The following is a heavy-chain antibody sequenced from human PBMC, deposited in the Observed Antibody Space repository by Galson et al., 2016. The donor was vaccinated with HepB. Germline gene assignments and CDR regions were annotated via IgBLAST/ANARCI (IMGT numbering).Heavy chain of an antibody. CDR1: GFTFSSYS. D-gene: IGHD4-17*01. V-gene: IGHV3-48*01. Sequence: SLRLSCAASGFTFSSYSMNWIRQAPGKGLEWVSYISSSGNARYYADSVQGRFTISRDNAKNSLFLQMNSLSVEDTAVYYCARSGEPSWGQGTLVTVSS. J-gene: IGHJ5*02. CDR2: ISSSGNAR. CDR3: ARSGEPS.